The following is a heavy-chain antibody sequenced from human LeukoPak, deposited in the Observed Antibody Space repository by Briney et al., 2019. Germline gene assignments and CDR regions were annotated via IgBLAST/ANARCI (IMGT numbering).Heavy chain of an antibody. J-gene: IGHJ4*02. D-gene: IGHD4-17*01. CDR3: AVTYDYGDTHFDY. CDR1: GYSFTSYW. V-gene: IGHV5-51*01. Sequence: HGESLKISCKGSGYSFTSYWIGWVRQMPGKGLEWMGIIYPGDSDTRYSPSFQGQVTISADKSISTAYLQWSSLKASDTAMYYCAVTYDYGDTHFDYWGQGTLVTVSS. CDR2: IYPGDSDT.